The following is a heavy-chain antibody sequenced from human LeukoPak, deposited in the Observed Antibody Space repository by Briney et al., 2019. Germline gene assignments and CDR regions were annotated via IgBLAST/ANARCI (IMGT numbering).Heavy chain of an antibody. D-gene: IGHD6-19*01. J-gene: IGHJ3*02. V-gene: IGHV3-43*01. Sequence: GGSLRLSCAASGFTFDDYTMHWVRQAPGKGLEWVSLISWDGGSTYYADSVKGRFTISRDNSKNSLYLQMNSLRTEDTALYYCAKDMRQWLVLGAFDIWGQGTMVTVSS. CDR2: ISWDGGST. CDR1: GFTFDDYT. CDR3: AKDMRQWLVLGAFDI.